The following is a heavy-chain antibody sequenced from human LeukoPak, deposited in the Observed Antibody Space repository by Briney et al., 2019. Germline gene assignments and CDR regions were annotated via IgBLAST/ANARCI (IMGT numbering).Heavy chain of an antibody. D-gene: IGHD2-15*01. J-gene: IGHJ4*02. CDR3: ARELVGYPPFDY. CDR2: IIPIFGTA. CDR1: GGTFSGYA. V-gene: IGHV1-69*13. Sequence: ASVKVSCKASGGTFSGYAISWVRQAPGQGLEWMGGIIPIFGTANYAQKFQGRVTITADESTSTAYMELSSLRSEDTAVYYCARELVGYPPFDYWGQGTLVTVSS.